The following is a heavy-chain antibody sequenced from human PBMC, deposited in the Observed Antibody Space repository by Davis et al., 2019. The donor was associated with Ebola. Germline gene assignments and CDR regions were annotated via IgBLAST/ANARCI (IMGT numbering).Heavy chain of an antibody. CDR3: AKRWQVRYFGY. J-gene: IGHJ4*02. CDR1: GFTFSSYG. CDR2: IRFDGSDE. D-gene: IGHD4-23*01. Sequence: GESLKISCAASGFTFSSYGMHWVRQAPGKGLEWVAFIRFDGSDEYYADSVKGRFTISRDNSKNTLYLHMNSLRVEDTAVYYCAKRWQVRYFGYWGQGTLVTVSS. V-gene: IGHV3-30*02.